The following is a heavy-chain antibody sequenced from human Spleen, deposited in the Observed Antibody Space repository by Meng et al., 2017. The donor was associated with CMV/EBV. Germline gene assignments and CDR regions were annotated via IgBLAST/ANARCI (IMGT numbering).Heavy chain of an antibody. CDR1: GFTFSSYS. D-gene: IGHD6-19*01. J-gene: IGHJ4*02. CDR3: ARWSRSSGWHTAIDY. CDR2: ISSGSNYI. V-gene: IGHV3-21*01. Sequence: GESLKISCTASGFTFSSYSMNWVRQAPGKGLEWVSSISSGSNYIYYADSVKGRFTISRDNAKNSLYLQVNSLRDEDTAVYYCARWSRSSGWHTAIDYLGQGTLVTVSS.